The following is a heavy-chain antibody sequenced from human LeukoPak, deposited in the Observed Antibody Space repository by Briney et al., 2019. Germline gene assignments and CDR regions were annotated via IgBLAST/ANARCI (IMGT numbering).Heavy chain of an antibody. Sequence: PSQTLSLTCTVSGGSISSGDYYWSWIRQPPGKGLEWIGYIYYSGSTYYNPSLKSRVTISVDTSKNQFSLKLSSVTAADTAVYYSARDRGSTSYNWFDPWGQGTLVTVSS. V-gene: IGHV4-30-4*01. D-gene: IGHD2-2*01. CDR2: IYYSGST. J-gene: IGHJ5*02. CDR3: ARDRGSTSYNWFDP. CDR1: GGSISSGDYY.